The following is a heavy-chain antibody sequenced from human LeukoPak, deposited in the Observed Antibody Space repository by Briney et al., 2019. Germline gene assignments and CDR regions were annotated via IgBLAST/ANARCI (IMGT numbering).Heavy chain of an antibody. V-gene: IGHV3-30-3*01. CDR1: GFTFSSYA. Sequence: GGSLRLSCAASGFTFSSYAMHWDRQAPGKGLEWVAVISYDGSNKHYADSVKGRFTISRDNSKNTLYLQMNSQRAEDTAVYYCARAPGGRGRYWYFDLWGRGTLVTVSS. D-gene: IGHD3-16*01. J-gene: IGHJ2*01. CDR3: ARAPGGRGRYWYFDL. CDR2: ISYDGSNK.